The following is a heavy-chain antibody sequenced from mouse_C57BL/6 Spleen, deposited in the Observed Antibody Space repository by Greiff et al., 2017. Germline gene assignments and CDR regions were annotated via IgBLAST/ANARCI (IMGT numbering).Heavy chain of an antibody. Sequence: EVQLQQSGPGLVKPSQSLSLTCSVTGYSITSGYYWYWIRQFPGNKLEWMGYISYDGSNNYNPSLKNRISITRDTSKNQFFLKLNSVTTEDTATYYCARRDPRYAMDYWGQGTSVTVSS. CDR3: ARRDPRYAMDY. CDR2: ISYDGSN. D-gene: IGHD3-3*01. V-gene: IGHV3-6*01. CDR1: GYSITSGYY. J-gene: IGHJ4*01.